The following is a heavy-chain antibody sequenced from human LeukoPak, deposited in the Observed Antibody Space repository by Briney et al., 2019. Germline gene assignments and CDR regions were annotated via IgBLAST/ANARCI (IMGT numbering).Heavy chain of an antibody. CDR3: ARDGQRRTPAAAGNGEVGH. D-gene: IGHD6-13*01. V-gene: IGHV1-2*07. CDR2: INHNSGDT. Sequence: ASVTVSYMPSVYIFTHFYIHWVRQAPGQGLEWMGWINHNSGDTTYGHKFQGRVTMTRDTSISMAYMELTRLRSDDTAVYYCARDGQRRTPAAAGNGEVGHWGQGTLVTVSS. J-gene: IGHJ4*02. CDR1: VYIFTHFY.